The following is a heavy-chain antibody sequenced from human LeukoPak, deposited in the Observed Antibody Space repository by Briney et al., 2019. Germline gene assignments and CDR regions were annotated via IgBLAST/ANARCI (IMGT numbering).Heavy chain of an antibody. CDR3: AKSNSYGLVDI. Sequence: SETLSLTCTVSGASISSSSYYWGWIRQPPGKGLEWIGNIYYSGSTYYNPSLKSRVTISVDTSKNQFSLKLSSVTAADTAVYYCAKSNSYGLVDIWGQGTMVTVSS. J-gene: IGHJ3*02. CDR1: GASISSSSYY. CDR2: IYYSGST. D-gene: IGHD3-16*02. V-gene: IGHV4-39*07.